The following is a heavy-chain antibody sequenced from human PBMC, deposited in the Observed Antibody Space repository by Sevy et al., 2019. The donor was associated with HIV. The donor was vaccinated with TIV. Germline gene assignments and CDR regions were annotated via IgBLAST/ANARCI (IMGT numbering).Heavy chain of an antibody. CDR3: ARDDESNPRVLDY. D-gene: IGHD3-3*01. Sequence: SETLSLTCSVSGGSISSYFWTWIRQPPGKGLEWIGHIYYTGSANYNPSLKSRVTISIDKSKSQFSLNLSSVTAADTAVYYYARDDESNPRVLDYWGQGALVTVSS. CDR2: IYYTGSA. CDR1: GGSISSYF. V-gene: IGHV4-59*01. J-gene: IGHJ4*02.